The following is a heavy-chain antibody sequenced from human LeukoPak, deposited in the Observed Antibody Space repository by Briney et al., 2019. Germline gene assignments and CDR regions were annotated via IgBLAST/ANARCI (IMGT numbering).Heavy chain of an antibody. Sequence: PGGSLRLSCAASGFTLSSCAMNWVRQAPGKGLEWVSYISNSGTTIYYADSVKGRFTISRDNAKNSLYLRMNSLRAEDTALYYCARDLDFGPSGTGPDYWGQGTLVTVSS. CDR2: ISNSGTTI. D-gene: IGHD1-26*01. CDR1: GFTLSSCA. J-gene: IGHJ4*02. CDR3: ARDLDFGPSGTGPDY. V-gene: IGHV3-48*01.